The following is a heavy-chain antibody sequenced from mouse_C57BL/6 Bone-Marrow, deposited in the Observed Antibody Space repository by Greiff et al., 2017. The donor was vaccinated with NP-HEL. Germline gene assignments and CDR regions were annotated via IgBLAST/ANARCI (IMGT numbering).Heavy chain of an antibody. D-gene: IGHD2-4*01. V-gene: IGHV1-7*01. CDR3: ARIPSYDYEWAYAMDY. CDR2: INPSSGYT. Sequence: VQLKESGAELAKPGASVKLSCKASGYTFTSYWMHWVKQRPGQGLEWIGYINPSSGYTKYNQKFKDKATLTADKSSSTAYMQLSSLTYEDSAVYYCARIPSYDYEWAYAMDYWGQGTSVTVSS. CDR1: GYTFTSYW. J-gene: IGHJ4*01.